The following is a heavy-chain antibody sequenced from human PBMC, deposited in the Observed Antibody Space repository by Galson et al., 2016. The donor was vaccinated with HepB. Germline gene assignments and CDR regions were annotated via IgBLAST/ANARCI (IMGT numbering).Heavy chain of an antibody. CDR2: IYHSGST. CDR1: GDSISNDGNY. V-gene: IGHV4-31*03. J-gene: IGHJ4*02. CDR3: ARYFDH. Sequence: TLSLTCTVSGDSISNDGNYWSWTRQHPGKGLEFIGYIYHSGSTYYNPSLRSRVTISVDPSENQFSLKLSSVTAADTAVYYCARYFDHWGQGILVTVSS.